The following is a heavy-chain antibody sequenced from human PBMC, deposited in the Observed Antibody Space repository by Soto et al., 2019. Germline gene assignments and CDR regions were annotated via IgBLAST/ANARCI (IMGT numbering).Heavy chain of an antibody. CDR3: AKDSRYYDSSGYYFYYYYGMDV. J-gene: IGHJ6*02. CDR2: ISGSGGST. V-gene: IGHV3-23*01. CDR1: GFTFSSYA. D-gene: IGHD3-22*01. Sequence: EVQLLESGGGLVQPGGSLRLSGEASGFTFSSYAMSWVRQAPGKGLEWASAISGSGGSTYTADSVKGRFTISRDNSKNTLYLQMNSLRAEDTAVYYCAKDSRYYDSSGYYFYYYYGMDVWGQGTTVTVSS.